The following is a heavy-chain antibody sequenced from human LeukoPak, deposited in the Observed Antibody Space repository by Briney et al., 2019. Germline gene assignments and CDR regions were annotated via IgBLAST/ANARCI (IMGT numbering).Heavy chain of an antibody. CDR3: ARGPQYYDILTDQAQKDAVDYYYYYMDV. Sequence: GASVKVSCKASGYTFSGYFVHWVRQAPGQGLEWMGRIIPIFGTANYAQKFQGRVTITTDESTSTAYMELSSLRSEDTAVYYCARGPQYYDILTDQAQKDAVDYYYYYMDVWGKGTTVTVSS. D-gene: IGHD3-9*01. CDR1: GYTFSGYF. V-gene: IGHV1-69*05. CDR2: IIPIFGTA. J-gene: IGHJ6*03.